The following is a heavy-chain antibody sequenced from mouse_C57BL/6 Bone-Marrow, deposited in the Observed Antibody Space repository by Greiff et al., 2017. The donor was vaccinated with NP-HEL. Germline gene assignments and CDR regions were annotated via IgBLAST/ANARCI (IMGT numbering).Heavy chain of an antibody. V-gene: IGHV7-1*01. CDR1: GFTFSDFY. J-gene: IGHJ1*03. Sequence: EVMLVESGGGLVQSGRSLRLSCATSGFTFSDFYMEWVRQAPGKGLEWIAARRNKANDYTTEYSASVKGRFIVSRDTSQSILYLQMNALRAEDTAIYYCARDAWDYYGSSWYFDVWGTGTTVTVSS. CDR2: RRNKANDYTT. D-gene: IGHD1-1*01. CDR3: ARDAWDYYGSSWYFDV.